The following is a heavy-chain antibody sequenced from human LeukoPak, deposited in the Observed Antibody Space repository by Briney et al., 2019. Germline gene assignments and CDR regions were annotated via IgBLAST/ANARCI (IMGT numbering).Heavy chain of an antibody. V-gene: IGHV5-10-1*01. CDR3: ARHESWNEGYFDY. Sequence: GESLKISCKGPGYSFASYWISWVRQMPGKGLEWMGRIDPSDSYTNYSPSFQGHVTISADKSISTAYLQWSSLKASDTAMYYCARHESWNEGYFDYWGQGTLVTVSS. CDR2: IDPSDSYT. CDR1: GYSFASYW. J-gene: IGHJ4*02. D-gene: IGHD1-1*01.